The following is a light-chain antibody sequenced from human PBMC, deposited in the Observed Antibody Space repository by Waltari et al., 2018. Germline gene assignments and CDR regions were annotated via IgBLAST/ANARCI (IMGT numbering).Light chain of an antibody. V-gene: IGKV4-1*01. CDR3: QQYYSIDRT. CDR1: QSVLYSSNDKNY. J-gene: IGKJ1*01. Sequence: DIVMTQSPDSLAVSLGERATINCKSSQSVLYSSNDKNYLAWYQQKPGQPPNLLISWASTRESGVPDRFSGSGSGTDFTLTISSLQAEDVAVYYCQQYYSIDRTFGQGTKVEIK. CDR2: WAS.